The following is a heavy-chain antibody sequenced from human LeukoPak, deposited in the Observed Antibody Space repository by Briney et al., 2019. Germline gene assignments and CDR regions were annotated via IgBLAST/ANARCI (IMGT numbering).Heavy chain of an antibody. J-gene: IGHJ5*02. Sequence: ASVKVSCKASGYTLTGFYIHWVRQVPGQGLEWMGWINPRSGATNYAQTFQGRVTMTRDTSISTAYMELSRLRSDDTAVYYCARGNLRFLEWLLQNWFDPWGQGTLVTVSS. D-gene: IGHD3-3*01. CDR3: ARGNLRFLEWLLQNWFDP. CDR1: GYTLTGFY. CDR2: INPRSGAT. V-gene: IGHV1-2*02.